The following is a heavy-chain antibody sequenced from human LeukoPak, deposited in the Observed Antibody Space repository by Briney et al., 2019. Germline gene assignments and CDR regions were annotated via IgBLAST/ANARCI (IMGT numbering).Heavy chain of an antibody. J-gene: IGHJ4*02. V-gene: IGHV3-23*01. D-gene: IGHD3-9*01. CDR3: AKDLMYYDILTGATVGYFDY. CDR1: GFTFSSYA. CDR2: ISGSGGST. Sequence: GGSLRLSCAASGFTFSSYAMSWVRQAPGKGLEWVSAISGSGGSTYYADSVKGRFTISRDNSKNTLYLQMKSLRAEDTAVYYCAKDLMYYDILTGATVGYFDYWGQGTLVTVSS.